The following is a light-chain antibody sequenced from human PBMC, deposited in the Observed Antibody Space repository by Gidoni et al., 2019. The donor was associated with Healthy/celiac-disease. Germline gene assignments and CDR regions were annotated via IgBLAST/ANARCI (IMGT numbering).Light chain of an antibody. Sequence: DIQMTQSPSTLSASVGDRVTIPCRASQSISSWLAWYQQKPGKAPKLLFYASSSLESGVPSRFSGGGSGTEFTLTISSLPPDDFATYCCQQYNRYSPVTFGGGTKVEIK. CDR2: ASS. CDR1: QSISSW. J-gene: IGKJ4*01. V-gene: IGKV1-5*01. CDR3: QQYNRYSPVT.